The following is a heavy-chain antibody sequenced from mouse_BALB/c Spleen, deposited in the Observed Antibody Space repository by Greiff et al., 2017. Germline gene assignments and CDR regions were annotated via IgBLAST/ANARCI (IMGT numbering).Heavy chain of an antibody. CDR3: ARDAPYYSVSIWYFDF. D-gene: IGHD1-1*01. J-gene: IGHJ1*01. CDR2: SRNKANDYTT. Sequence: EVQLVESGGGLVQPGGSLRLSCATSGFTFSDFYMEWVRQPPGKRLEWIAASRNKANDYTTEYSASVKGRFIVSRDTSQSILYLQMNALRAEDTALSYCARDAPYYSVSIWYFDFWGAGTTVTVSS. CDR1: GFTFSDFY. V-gene: IGHV7-1*02.